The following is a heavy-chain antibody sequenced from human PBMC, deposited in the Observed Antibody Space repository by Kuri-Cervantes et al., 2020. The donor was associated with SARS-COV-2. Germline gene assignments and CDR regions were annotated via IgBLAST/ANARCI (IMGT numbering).Heavy chain of an antibody. Sequence: GGSLRLSCKGSGYSFTSYWIGWVRQMPGKGLEWMGIIYPGDSDTKYSPSFQGQVTISADKSISTAYLQWSSLKASDTAMYYCARVMASRGYGLSAAFDIWGQGTMVTVSS. CDR3: ARVMASRGYGLSAAFDI. CDR2: IYPGDSDT. J-gene: IGHJ3*02. D-gene: IGHD3-22*01. V-gene: IGHV5-51*01. CDR1: GYSFTSYW.